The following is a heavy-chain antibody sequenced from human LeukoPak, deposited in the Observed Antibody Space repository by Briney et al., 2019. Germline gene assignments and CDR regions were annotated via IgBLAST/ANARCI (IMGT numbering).Heavy chain of an antibody. D-gene: IGHD6-13*01. V-gene: IGHV5-51*01. CDR3: ARSYGAAAGLLYYYYMDV. Sequence: GESLKISCKGSGYSFTSYWICWARQMPGKGLEWMGIIYPGDSDTRYSPSFQGQVTISADKSISTAYLQWSSLKASDTAMYYCARSYGAAAGLLYYYYMDVWGKGTTVTVSS. CDR1: GYSFTSYW. J-gene: IGHJ6*03. CDR2: IYPGDSDT.